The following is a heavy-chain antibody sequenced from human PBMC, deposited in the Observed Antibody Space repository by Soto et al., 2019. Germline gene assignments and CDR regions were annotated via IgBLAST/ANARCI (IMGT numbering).Heavy chain of an antibody. Sequence: ASFKVSCKASGYTFTSYAMHWVRQAPGQRLEWMGWINAGNGNTKYSQKFQGRVTITRDTSASTAYMELNSLRAEDTAIYYWAKDRLPPQCLFDYWGQGTLVTVAS. CDR2: INAGNGNT. J-gene: IGHJ4*02. CDR3: AKDRLPPQCLFDY. V-gene: IGHV1-3*01. CDR1: GYTFTSYA.